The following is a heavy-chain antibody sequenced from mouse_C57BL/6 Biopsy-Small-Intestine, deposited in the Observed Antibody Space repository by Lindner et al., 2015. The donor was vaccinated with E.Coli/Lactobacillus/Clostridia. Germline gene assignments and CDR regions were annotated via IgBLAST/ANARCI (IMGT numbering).Heavy chain of an antibody. Sequence: VQLQESGPELVKPGASVKISCKASGYSSTDYNMNWVKQSNGKSLEWIGVINPKYGSTSYNQKFKGKVTLTVDQSSSTAYMQLNSLTSEDSAVYYCARWVVGPGYFDVWGTGTTVTVSS. CDR2: INPKYGST. CDR3: ARWVVGPGYFDV. J-gene: IGHJ1*03. D-gene: IGHD1-1*02. CDR1: GYSSTDYN. V-gene: IGHV1-39*01.